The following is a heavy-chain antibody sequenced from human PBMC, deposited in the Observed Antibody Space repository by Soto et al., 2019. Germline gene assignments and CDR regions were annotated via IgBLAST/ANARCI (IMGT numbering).Heavy chain of an antibody. Sequence: QVQLQQWGAGLLKPSETLSLTCAVYGGSFSGYQWTWIRQTPGKGLEWIGEINDSGNINYNPSLKSRVSIVVDTAKKDIALELRSVTAADPAVDYCARRLLLWFGDLSRPGGYYCSMGLWGKWNTVTVSS. CDR2: INDSGNI. V-gene: IGHV4-34*01. CDR1: GGSFSGYQ. D-gene: IGHD3-10*01. CDR3: ARRLLLWFGDLSRPGGYYCSMGL. J-gene: IGHJ6*03.